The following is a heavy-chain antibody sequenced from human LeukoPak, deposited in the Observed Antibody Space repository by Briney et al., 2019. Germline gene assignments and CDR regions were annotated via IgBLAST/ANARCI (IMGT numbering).Heavy chain of an antibody. Sequence: GGSLRLSCAASGFTFSSYWMHWVRQAPGKGLVWVSRINSDGSSTSYADSVKGRFTISRDNSKNTLYLQMNSLRAEDTAVYYCAKGSYCSGGSCFFDYWGQGTLVTVSS. V-gene: IGHV3-74*01. CDR3: AKGSYCSGGSCFFDY. CDR2: INSDGSST. D-gene: IGHD2-15*01. J-gene: IGHJ4*02. CDR1: GFTFSSYW.